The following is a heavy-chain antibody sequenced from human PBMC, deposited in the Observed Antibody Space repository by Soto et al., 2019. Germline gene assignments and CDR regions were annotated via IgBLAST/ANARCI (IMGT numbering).Heavy chain of an antibody. CDR3: AKDIGSSYGNGYYIHY. J-gene: IGHJ4*02. D-gene: IGHD3-3*01. CDR1: GITFNNFA. V-gene: IGHV3-23*01. Sequence: PGGSLRLSCVASGITFNNFAMTWVRLAPGRGLEWVSSISANSANTFYADSVKGRFTISRDNTKRTVYLHMSGLSAEDTALYYCAKDIGSSYGNGYYIHYWGQATQVTVSS. CDR2: ISANSANT.